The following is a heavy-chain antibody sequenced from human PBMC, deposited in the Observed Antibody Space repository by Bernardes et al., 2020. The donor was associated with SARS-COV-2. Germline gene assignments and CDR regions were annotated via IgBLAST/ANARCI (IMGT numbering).Heavy chain of an antibody. J-gene: IGHJ5*02. D-gene: IGHD3-3*01. CDR2: IYHSGST. CDR1: GGSISSGGYS. CDR3: ARTYYDFWSGYGDNWFDP. V-gene: IGHV4-30-2*01. Sequence: SETLSLTCAVSGGSISSGGYSWSWIRQPPGKGLERIGYIYHSGSTYYNPSLKSRVTISVDRSKNQFSLKLSSVTAADTAVYYCARTYYDFWSGYGDNWFDPWGQGTLVTVSS.